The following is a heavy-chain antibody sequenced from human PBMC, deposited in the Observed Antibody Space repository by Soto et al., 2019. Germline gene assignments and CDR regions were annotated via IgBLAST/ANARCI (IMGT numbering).Heavy chain of an antibody. CDR2: ISPYNGNT. D-gene: IGHD3-22*01. CDR1: RYTFTSHD. Sequence: QVQLVQSGAEVKKPGASVKVSCKASRYTFTSHDISWVRQAPGQGHEWMGWISPYNGNTNYAQRLQGRVTMTADTSTSTAYMELRSLRSDDTAVYYCVRDTRFYFDSSGQPYWGQGTLVTVSS. J-gene: IGHJ4*02. CDR3: VRDTRFYFDSSGQPY. V-gene: IGHV1-18*01.